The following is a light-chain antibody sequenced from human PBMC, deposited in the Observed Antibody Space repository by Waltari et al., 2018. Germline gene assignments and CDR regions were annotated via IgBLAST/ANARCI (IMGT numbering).Light chain of an antibody. V-gene: IGKV1-9*01. Sequence: DIQLTQSPSFLSASVGDRVTITCRASQGITTYLVWYQQKPGKAPKVLFYAASTLQSGVPSRFSGSGSGTEFTLTIASLQPEDFATYYCQQVNGYPLTFGGGTKVEIK. CDR2: AAS. J-gene: IGKJ4*01. CDR3: QQVNGYPLT. CDR1: QGITTY.